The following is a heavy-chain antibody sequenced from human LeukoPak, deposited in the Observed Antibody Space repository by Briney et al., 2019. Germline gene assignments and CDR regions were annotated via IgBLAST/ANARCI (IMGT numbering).Heavy chain of an antibody. CDR3: ARDEGGYCSSTSCYVRGWVRGVSYGMDV. Sequence: GGSLRLSCAASGFTFSSYSMSWVRQAPGKGLEWVSSISSSSSYIYYADSVKGRFTISRDNAKNSLYLQMNSLRAEDTAVYYCARDEGGYCSSTSCYVRGWVRGVSYGMDVWGQGTTVTVSS. V-gene: IGHV3-21*01. J-gene: IGHJ6*02. CDR1: GFTFSSYS. CDR2: ISSSSSYI. D-gene: IGHD2-2*01.